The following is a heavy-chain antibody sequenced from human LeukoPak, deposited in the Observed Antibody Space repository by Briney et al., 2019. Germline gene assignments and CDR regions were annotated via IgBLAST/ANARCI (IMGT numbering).Heavy chain of an antibody. CDR3: AKGPPYYDSSLSYDAFDI. J-gene: IGHJ3*02. CDR1: GFTFSSYG. CDR2: ISYDGSNK. Sequence: GRSLRLSCAASGFTFSSYGMHWVRQAPGKGLEWVAVISYDGSNKYYADSVKGRFTISRDNSKNTLYLQMNSLRAGDTAVYYCAKGPPYYDSSLSYDAFDIWGQGTMVTVSS. V-gene: IGHV3-30*18. D-gene: IGHD3-22*01.